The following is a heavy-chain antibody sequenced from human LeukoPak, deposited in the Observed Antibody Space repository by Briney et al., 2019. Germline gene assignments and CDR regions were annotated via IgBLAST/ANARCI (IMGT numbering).Heavy chain of an antibody. J-gene: IGHJ4*02. Sequence: GGSLRLSCAASGFTFSSYGMNWVRQAPGKGLEWVANIKQDGSEKYYVDSVKGRFTISRDNAKNSLYLQMNSLRAEDTAVYYCARGLPPVTRVHWGQGTLVTVSS. CDR3: ARGLPPVTRVH. CDR2: IKQDGSEK. D-gene: IGHD2-2*01. V-gene: IGHV3-7*01. CDR1: GFTFSSYG.